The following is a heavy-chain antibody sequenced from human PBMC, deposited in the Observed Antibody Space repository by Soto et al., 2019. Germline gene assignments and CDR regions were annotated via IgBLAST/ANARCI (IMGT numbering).Heavy chain of an antibody. D-gene: IGHD2-21*02. CDR2: VSPDNGNA. CDR3: EVTTGY. CDR1: GYTFTDYD. Sequence: QVQVVQSRAEVKKPGASVKVSCKTSGYTFTDYDINWVRQAPGQGLEWMGWVSPDNGNAGDAQHFQGRVTLTSDTSISTAYMELSSLTSEDTAVYYCEVTTGYWGQGTMVTVSS. V-gene: IGHV1-8*01. J-gene: IGHJ4*02.